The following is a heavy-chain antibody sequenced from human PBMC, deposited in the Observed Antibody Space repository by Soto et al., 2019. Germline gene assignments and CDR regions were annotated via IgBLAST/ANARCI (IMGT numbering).Heavy chain of an antibody. CDR2: IIPMFGTA. CDR1: GGTFSTYA. CDR3: ASGIQLWLRRINNGYSG. J-gene: IGHJ4*02. Sequence: QVQLVQSGAEVKKPESSVKVSCKAPGGTFSTYAISWVRQAPGQGLEWMGGIIPMFGTANYAQRFQDRVTLIADASTKTVYMELSSLSAEDTAVYFCASGIQLWLRRINNGYSGWGQGTLVTVSS. D-gene: IGHD5-18*01. V-gene: IGHV1-69*12.